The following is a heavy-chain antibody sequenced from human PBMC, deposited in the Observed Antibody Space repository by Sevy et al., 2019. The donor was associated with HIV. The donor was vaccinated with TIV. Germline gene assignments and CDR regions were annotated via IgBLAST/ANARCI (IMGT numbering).Heavy chain of an antibody. D-gene: IGHD3-16*01. CDR3: TAGPVFF. CDR2: IKPITDAGTT. CDR1: GFTFSNAW. Sequence: GGSLRLSCTASGFTFSNAWMTWVRQTPERGLEWVALIKPITDAGTTDYAEPVQGRFTISGDDSKNTVYLQLNSLKTEDTAVYYCTAGPVFFWGQGTLVTVSS. J-gene: IGHJ4*02. V-gene: IGHV3-15*01.